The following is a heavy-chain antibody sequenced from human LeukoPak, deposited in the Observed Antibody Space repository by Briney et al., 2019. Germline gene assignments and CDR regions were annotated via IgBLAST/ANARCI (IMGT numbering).Heavy chain of an antibody. D-gene: IGHD2-21*01. CDR2: TSDSGNA. CDR3: AKAPVTTCRGAYCYPFDY. CDR1: GITLSSYA. V-gene: IGHV3-23*01. J-gene: IGHJ4*02. Sequence: GGSLRLSCAASGITLSSYAMSWVRQAPGKGLEWVSATSDSGNAYHADSVKGRFTISRDSSKNTLFLQMNRLRPEDAAVYYCAKAPVTTCRGAYCYPFDYWGQGTLVTVSS.